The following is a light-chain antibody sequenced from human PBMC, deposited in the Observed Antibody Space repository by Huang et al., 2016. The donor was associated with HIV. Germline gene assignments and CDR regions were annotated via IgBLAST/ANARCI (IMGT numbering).Light chain of an antibody. J-gene: IGKJ4*01. CDR2: GSS. V-gene: IGKV3-15*01. Sequence: IVMTQSPATLSVSPGERVTLSCRANRTVSTNLAWYQQRLGQAPWLLIYGSSTRAPGIPARFSGSGSGTDFSLTISSLQSEDFALYYCHQYNNWLLSFGGGTRVDI. CDR3: HQYNNWLLS. CDR1: RTVSTN.